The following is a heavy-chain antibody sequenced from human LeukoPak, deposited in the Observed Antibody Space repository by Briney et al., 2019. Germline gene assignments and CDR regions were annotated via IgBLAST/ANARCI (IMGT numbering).Heavy chain of an antibody. CDR2: IYYSGST. D-gene: IGHD3-9*01. CDR3: AKLGSAGFYSRSL. J-gene: IGHJ1*01. CDR1: GGSISSGGYY. V-gene: IGHV4-31*03. Sequence: SQTLSLTCTVSGGSISSGGYYWSWIRQHPGKGLEWIGYIYYSGSTNYNPSLKSRVTMSVDTSKNQFSLKLSSVTAADTAIYYCAKLGSAGFYSRSLWGQGTLVTVSS.